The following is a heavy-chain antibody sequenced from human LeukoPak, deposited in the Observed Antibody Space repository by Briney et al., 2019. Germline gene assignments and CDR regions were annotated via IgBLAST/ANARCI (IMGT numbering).Heavy chain of an antibody. CDR1: GFTFNSYA. CDR3: AKHPRHCGGDCYSDFDY. V-gene: IGHV3-23*01. D-gene: IGHD2-21*02. Sequence: PGGSLRLSCAASGFTFNSYAMSRVRQAPGKGLEWVSAISGSGGTTNYADSVKGRFTISRDNSNNTLYLQMNSLRAEDTAVYYCAKHPRHCGGDCYSDFDYWGQGTLVTVSS. J-gene: IGHJ4*02. CDR2: ISGSGGTT.